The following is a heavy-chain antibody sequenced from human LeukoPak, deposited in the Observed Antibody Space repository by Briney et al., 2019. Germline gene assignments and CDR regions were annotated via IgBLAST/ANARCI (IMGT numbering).Heavy chain of an antibody. D-gene: IGHD3-22*01. J-gene: IGHJ4*02. CDR1: GGSFSGYY. V-gene: IGHV4-34*01. CDR3: ATLGEYYDSSGYYYN. Sequence: SETLSLTCAVYGGSFSGYYWSWIRQPPGKGLEWIGEINHSGSTYYNPSLKSRVTISVDSSKNQFSLKLTSVTAADTAVYYCATLGEYYDSSGYYYNWGQGTLVTVSS. CDR2: INHSGST.